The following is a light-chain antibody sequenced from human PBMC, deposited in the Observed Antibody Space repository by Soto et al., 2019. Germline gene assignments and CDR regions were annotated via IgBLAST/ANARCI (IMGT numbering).Light chain of an antibody. CDR2: GAS. J-gene: IGKJ2*01. CDR3: QQYVSSLYT. Sequence: EIVLTQSPGTLSLSPGDGATLSCRASQTVYSNYLAWYQQKPGQAPRLLIYGASSRATGIPDRFSGSGSGTDFTLTISRLEPEDFAVYYCQQYVSSLYTFGQGTKLEIK. CDR1: QTVYSNY. V-gene: IGKV3-20*01.